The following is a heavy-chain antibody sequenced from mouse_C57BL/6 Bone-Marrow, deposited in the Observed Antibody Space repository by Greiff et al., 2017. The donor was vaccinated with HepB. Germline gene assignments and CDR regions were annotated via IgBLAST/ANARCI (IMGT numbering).Heavy chain of an antibody. D-gene: IGHD1-1*01. V-gene: IGHV5-16*01. J-gene: IGHJ1*03. Sequence: EVQVVESEGGLVQPGSSMKLSCTASGFTFSDYYMAWVRQVPEKGLEWVANINYDGSSTDSLDSLKSRFIISRDNAKNILYLQMSSLKSEDTATYYGARDEGGGPQRGYYYGSSYYWYFDVWGTGTTVTVSS. CDR1: GFTFSDYY. CDR2: INYDGSST. CDR3: ARDEGGGPQRGYYYGSSYYWYFDV.